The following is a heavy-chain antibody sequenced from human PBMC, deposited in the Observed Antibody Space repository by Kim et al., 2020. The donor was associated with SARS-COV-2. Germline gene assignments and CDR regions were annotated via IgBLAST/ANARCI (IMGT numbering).Heavy chain of an antibody. Sequence: YLGSVKGRFTISRDNARNSLYLQINSLRAEDTAVYYCARDSETTGSSFDYWGQGALVTVSS. J-gene: IGHJ4*02. V-gene: IGHV3-7*01. D-gene: IGHD1-7*01. CDR3: ARDSETTGSSFDY.